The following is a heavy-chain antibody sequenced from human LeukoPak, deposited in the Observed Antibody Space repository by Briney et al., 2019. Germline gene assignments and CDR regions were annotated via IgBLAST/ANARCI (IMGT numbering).Heavy chain of an antibody. CDR1: GFTFSSYA. Sequence: PGGSLRLSCAASGFTFSSYAMSWVRQAPGKGLEWVSAISGSGGSTYYADSVKGRFTISRDNSKNTLYLQMNSLRAEDTAVYYCAKGPFEGGYYDSSGYCWGQGTLVTVSS. V-gene: IGHV3-23*01. CDR3: AKGPFEGGYYDSSGYC. J-gene: IGHJ4*02. D-gene: IGHD3-22*01. CDR2: ISGSGGST.